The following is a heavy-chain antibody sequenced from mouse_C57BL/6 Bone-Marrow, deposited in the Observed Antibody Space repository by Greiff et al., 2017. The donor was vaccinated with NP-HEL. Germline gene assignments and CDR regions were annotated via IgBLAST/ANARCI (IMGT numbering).Heavy chain of an antibody. Sequence: EVKVEESGGGLVQPGGSMKLSCAASGFTFSDAWMDWVRQSPETGLEWVAEIRNKANNHATYYAESVKGRFTISTDDSKSSVYLQMNSLRAEDTGIYYCTRSPRYYDYDSWFAYWGQGTLVTVSA. V-gene: IGHV6-6*01. D-gene: IGHD2-4*01. CDR1: GFTFSDAW. CDR2: IRNKANNHAT. CDR3: TRSPRYYDYDSWFAY. J-gene: IGHJ3*01.